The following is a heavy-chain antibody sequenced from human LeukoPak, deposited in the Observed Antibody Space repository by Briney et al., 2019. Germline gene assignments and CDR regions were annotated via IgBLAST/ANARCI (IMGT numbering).Heavy chain of an antibody. Sequence: SETLSLTCTVSGGSISRSSYYWGWIRQPPGKGLEWIGHIYYSGSTDYNPSLKSRVTISVDTSKNQFSLKLSSVTAADTAVYYCARADYGDYLDYWGQGTLVTVSS. V-gene: IGHV4-39*07. J-gene: IGHJ4*02. D-gene: IGHD3-16*01. CDR3: ARADYGDYLDY. CDR1: GGSISRSSYY. CDR2: IYYSGST.